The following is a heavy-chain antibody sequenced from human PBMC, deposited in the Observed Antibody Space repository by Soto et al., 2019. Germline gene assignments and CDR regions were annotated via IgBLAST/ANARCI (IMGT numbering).Heavy chain of an antibody. CDR2: ISYDGSNK. CDR3: HYWNYYYFDY. D-gene: IGHD1-7*01. Sequence: PGGSLRLSCAASGFTFSSYGMHWVRQAPGKGLEWVAVISYDGSNKYYADSVKGRFTISRDNSKNTLYLQMNSLRAEDTAVYYCHYWNYYYFDYWGQGTLVTVSS. V-gene: IGHV3-30*03. J-gene: IGHJ4*02. CDR1: GFTFSSYG.